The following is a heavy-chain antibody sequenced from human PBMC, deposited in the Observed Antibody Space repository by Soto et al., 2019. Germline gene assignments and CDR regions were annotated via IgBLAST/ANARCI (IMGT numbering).Heavy chain of an antibody. CDR2: IYYSGNT. D-gene: IGHD3-10*01. V-gene: IGHV4-59*01. CDR1: GGSSSNYY. Sequence: SETLSLTCTVSGGSSSNYYWSWIRQPPGEGLEWIGDIYYSGNTNYRPSLKSRITMSVDTSKNQFSLKLRSVTAADTAVYYCARVRQGTAGAFDIWGQGTMVTVSS. J-gene: IGHJ3*02. CDR3: ARVRQGTAGAFDI.